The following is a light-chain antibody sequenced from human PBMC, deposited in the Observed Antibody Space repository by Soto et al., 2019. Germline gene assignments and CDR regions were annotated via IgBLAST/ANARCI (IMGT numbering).Light chain of an antibody. CDR1: QSVTSY. V-gene: IGKV3-20*01. Sequence: EIVLTQSPGTLSLSPGERGTLSCRASQSVTSYLAWYQQKPGQAPRLLIYGASSRATGIPDRFSGSGSGTDFTLTISRLEPEDFVVYYCQQYGSSPPLTFGGGTKVEIK. CDR3: QQYGSSPPLT. CDR2: GAS. J-gene: IGKJ4*01.